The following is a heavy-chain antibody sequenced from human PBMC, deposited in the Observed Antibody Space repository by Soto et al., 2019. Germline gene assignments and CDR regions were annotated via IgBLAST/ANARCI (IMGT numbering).Heavy chain of an antibody. V-gene: IGHV4-30-4*01. D-gene: IGHD3-10*01. CDR1: GGSISSGDYY. Sequence: QVQLQESGPGLVKPSQTLSLTCTVSGGSISSGDYYWSWIRQPPGKGLEWIGYIYYSGSTYYNPSLKRRATISVGTSKNRFSLKLRSVTAAGTAVYYCARRGYGSGSYLRAFDIWGQGTMVTVSS. CDR2: IYYSGST. J-gene: IGHJ3*02. CDR3: ARRGYGSGSYLRAFDI.